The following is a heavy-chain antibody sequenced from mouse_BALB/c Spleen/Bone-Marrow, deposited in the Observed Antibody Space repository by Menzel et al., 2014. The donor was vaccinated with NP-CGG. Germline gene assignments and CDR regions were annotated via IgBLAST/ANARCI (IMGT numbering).Heavy chain of an antibody. V-gene: IGHV3-8*02. D-gene: IGHD2-14*01. Sequence: VQLQQSGPSLVKPSQTLSLTCSVTGDSITSGYWNWIRKFPGNKLEYMGYISYSGSTYYNPSLKSRISITRDTSKNQYYLQLNSVTTGDTATYYCARCWRAYYRYDAMDYWGQGTSVTVSS. CDR3: ARCWRAYYRYDAMDY. CDR2: ISYSGST. J-gene: IGHJ4*01. CDR1: GDSITSGY.